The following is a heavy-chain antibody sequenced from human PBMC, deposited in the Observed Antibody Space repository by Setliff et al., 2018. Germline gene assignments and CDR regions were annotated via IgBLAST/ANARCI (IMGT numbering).Heavy chain of an antibody. CDR1: GFTFSSSW. J-gene: IGHJ6*03. CDR2: ISGASSTL. D-gene: IGHD1-26*01. V-gene: IGHV3-48*01. CDR3: ARAPPNRYSGSYEYFYMDV. Sequence: PGGSLRLSCAASGFTFSSSWMIWVRQAPGKGLEWLSKISGASSTLYYADSVKGRFTISRDNAQNSLYLQMNNLTAEDTAVYYCARAPPNRYSGSYEYFYMDVWGKGTTVTVSS.